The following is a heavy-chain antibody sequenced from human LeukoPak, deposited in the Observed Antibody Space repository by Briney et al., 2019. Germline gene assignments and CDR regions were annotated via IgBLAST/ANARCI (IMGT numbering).Heavy chain of an antibody. D-gene: IGHD5-18*01. V-gene: IGHV3-7*01. CDR2: IKLDVSET. J-gene: IGHJ4*02. CDR3: ARDTSASGYSYGLLDY. CDR1: GFTFSSYW. Sequence: GGSLRLSCAASGFTFSSYWMTWVRQAPGKGLEWVANIKLDVSETYYVDSVRGRFTISRDNTKNSLYLQMDSLRAEDTAVYYCARDTSASGYSYGLLDYWGQGTLVTVSS.